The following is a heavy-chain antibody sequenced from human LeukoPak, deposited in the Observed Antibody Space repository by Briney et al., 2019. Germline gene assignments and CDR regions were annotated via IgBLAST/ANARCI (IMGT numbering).Heavy chain of an antibody. Sequence: ASVKVSCKASGYTFTSYDINWVRQATGQGLVWMGWMNPNSGNTGYAQKFQGRVTMTRNTSISTAYMELSSLRSEDTAVYYCARGLLEDTAMAPDYYGMDVWGQGTTVTVSS. V-gene: IGHV1-8*01. CDR1: GYTFTSYD. D-gene: IGHD5-18*01. CDR3: ARGLLEDTAMAPDYYGMDV. CDR2: MNPNSGNT. J-gene: IGHJ6*02.